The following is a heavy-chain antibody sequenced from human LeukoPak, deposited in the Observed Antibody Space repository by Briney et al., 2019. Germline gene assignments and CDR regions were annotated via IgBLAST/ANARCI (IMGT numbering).Heavy chain of an antibody. CDR1: GYTFTGYY. CDR2: INPNSGGT. CDR3: ARLLKTYCSGGSCGLGY. J-gene: IGHJ4*02. V-gene: IGHV1-2*02. D-gene: IGHD2-15*01. Sequence: GASVKVSCKASGYTFTGYYMHWVRQAPGQGLEWMGWINPNSGGTNYAQKFQGRVTMTRDTSISTAYMELSRLRSDDTAVYYCARLLKTYCSGGSCGLGYWGQGTLVTVSS.